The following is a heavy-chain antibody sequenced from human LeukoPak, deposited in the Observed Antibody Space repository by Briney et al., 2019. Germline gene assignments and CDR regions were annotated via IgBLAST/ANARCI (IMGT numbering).Heavy chain of an antibody. Sequence: PGGSLRLSCAASGFTFSNYGIHWVRQAPGKGLEWVALISYDGSNTWYADSVKGRFTISRDNSKNTLYLQMTSLGVEDTALYYCARSHPSDTSGWSNLYFDKWGQGTLVTVSS. CDR3: ARSHPSDTSGWSNLYFDK. CDR2: ISYDGSNT. D-gene: IGHD3-22*01. V-gene: IGHV3-30*04. CDR1: GFTFSNYG. J-gene: IGHJ4*02.